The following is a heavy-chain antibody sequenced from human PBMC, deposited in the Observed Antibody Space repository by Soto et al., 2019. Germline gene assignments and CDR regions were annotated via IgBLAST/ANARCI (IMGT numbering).Heavy chain of an antibody. CDR3: AEGSSASGYSGMDV. Sequence: GGSLRLSCTASENTFSSYAMNWVRQAPGKGLEWVSVISASGSDTFYADSVKGRFTISRDNSRNMVFLQMHSLRAEDTALYYCAEGSSASGYSGMDVWGQGTTVTVSS. J-gene: IGHJ6*02. V-gene: IGHV3-23*01. CDR1: ENTFSSYA. D-gene: IGHD2-2*01. CDR2: ISASGSDT.